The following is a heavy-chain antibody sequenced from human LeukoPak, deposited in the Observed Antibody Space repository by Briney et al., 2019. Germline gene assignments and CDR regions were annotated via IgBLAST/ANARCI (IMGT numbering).Heavy chain of an antibody. CDR1: GGSISSYY. Sequence: SETLSLTCTVSGGSISSYYWSWIRQLPGKGLEWIGYIYYSGSTNYNPSLKSRVTISVDTSKNQFSLKLSSVTAADTAVYYCAGSRWLHRGIDYWGQGTLVTVSS. CDR2: IYYSGST. V-gene: IGHV4-59*08. D-gene: IGHD5-24*01. J-gene: IGHJ4*02. CDR3: AGSRWLHRGIDY.